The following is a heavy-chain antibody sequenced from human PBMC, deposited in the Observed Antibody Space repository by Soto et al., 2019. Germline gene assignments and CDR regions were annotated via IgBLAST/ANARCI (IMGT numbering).Heavy chain of an antibody. Sequence: QVQLVQSGAEVKKPGSSVKVSCKASGGTFSSYAISWVRQAPGQGLEWMGGSIPIFGTANYAQKFQGRVTIAANDSTSTAYMELSSLRSEDTAVYYCARGRGSTEYYGMDVWGQGTTVTVSS. CDR2: SIPIFGTA. CDR3: ARGRGSTEYYGMDV. J-gene: IGHJ6*02. D-gene: IGHD3-10*01. V-gene: IGHV1-69*12. CDR1: GGTFSSYA.